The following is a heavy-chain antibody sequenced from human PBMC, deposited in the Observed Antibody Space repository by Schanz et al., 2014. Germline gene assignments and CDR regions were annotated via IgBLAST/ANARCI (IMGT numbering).Heavy chain of an antibody. CDR1: GLNFDYYG. V-gene: IGHV3-33*01. CDR3: ARDGRPPFYGSGEHYY. J-gene: IGHJ4*02. D-gene: IGHD3-10*01. CDR2: IGYDGSEK. Sequence: QVQLVESGGGVVQPGRSLRLSCATSGLNFDYYGMNWVRQAPGKGLEWVANIGYDGSEKYYVDSVKGRFTISGDNSKNTLYLEMNSLRAEDTAVYYCARDGRPPFYGSGEHYYWGQGTLVTVSS.